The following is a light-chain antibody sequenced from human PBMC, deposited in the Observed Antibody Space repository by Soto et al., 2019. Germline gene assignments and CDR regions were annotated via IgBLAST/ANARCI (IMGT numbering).Light chain of an antibody. V-gene: IGKV3-15*01. Sequence: EIVMTQSPATLSVSPGERVTLSCRASQSISIFLSCYQQKPGQAPRLLIYGTSTMATGIPARFSGSGSGTDFTLTISSLQSEDFGVYYCQHYYTWPLTFGGGTNVEIK. CDR2: GTS. J-gene: IGKJ4*01. CDR3: QHYYTWPLT. CDR1: QSISIF.